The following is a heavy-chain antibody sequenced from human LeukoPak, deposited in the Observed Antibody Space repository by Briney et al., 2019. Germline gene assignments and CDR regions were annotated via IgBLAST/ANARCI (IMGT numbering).Heavy chain of an antibody. J-gene: IGHJ4*02. CDR3: ARLTRLSTSPDRYYLDY. CDR2: IYTSGGT. Sequence: SETLSLTCTVSGDSISSYYWSWMRQPPGKGLEWIGYIYTSGGTNYIPSLKGRVTISIDTSKNQFSLKLSSVTAADSAVYYCARLTRLSTSPDRYYLDYWGQGTLVTVSS. CDR1: GDSISSYY. D-gene: IGHD6-6*01. V-gene: IGHV4-4*09.